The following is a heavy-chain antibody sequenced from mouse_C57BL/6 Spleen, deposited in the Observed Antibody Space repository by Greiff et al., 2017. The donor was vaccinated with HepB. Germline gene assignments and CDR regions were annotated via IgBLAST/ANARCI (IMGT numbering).Heavy chain of an antibody. V-gene: IGHV10-1*01. CDR3: VRHDYGPSVDAMDY. D-gene: IGHD1-1*02. CDR1: GFSFNTYA. CDR2: IRSKSNNYAT. J-gene: IGHJ4*01. Sequence: EVQRVESGGGLVQPKGSLKLSCAASGFSFNTYAMNWVRQAPGKGLEWVARIRSKSNNYATYYAESVKDRFTISRDDSESMLYLQMNNLKTEDTAMYYCVRHDYGPSVDAMDYWGQGTSVTVSS.